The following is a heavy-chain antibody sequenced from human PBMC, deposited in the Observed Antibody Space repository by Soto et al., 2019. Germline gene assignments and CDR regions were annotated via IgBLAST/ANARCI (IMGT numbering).Heavy chain of an antibody. Sequence: EVQLLESGGGLVQPGGSLRLSCAASGFSFSTNAMSWVRQAPGKGLEWVSGISASGGDTYYADSVKGRFTISRDNSKTTLYLQMNSRRAGDTAVYYCAKDFYSTSYSTSSFSAFDFWGQGTVVTVSS. CDR3: AKDFYSTSYSTSSFSAFDF. CDR2: ISASGGDT. V-gene: IGHV3-23*01. CDR1: GFSFSTNA. J-gene: IGHJ3*01. D-gene: IGHD6-6*01.